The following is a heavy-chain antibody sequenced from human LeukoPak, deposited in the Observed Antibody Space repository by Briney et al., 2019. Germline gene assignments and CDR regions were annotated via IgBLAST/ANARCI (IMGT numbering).Heavy chain of an antibody. CDR3: AKEYSGYDLDP. J-gene: IGHJ5*02. V-gene: IGHV3-23*01. D-gene: IGHD5-12*01. CDR1: GFTFSSYA. Sequence: GGSLRLSCAASGFTFSSYAMNWVRQAPGKGLEWVSTISGGGGSTYYADSVKGRFTISRDNSKNTLYLQMNSLRAEDTAVYYCAKEYSGYDLDPWGQGTLVTVSS. CDR2: ISGGGGST.